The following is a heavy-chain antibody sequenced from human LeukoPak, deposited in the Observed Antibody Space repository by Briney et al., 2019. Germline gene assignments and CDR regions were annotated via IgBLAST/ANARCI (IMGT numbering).Heavy chain of an antibody. Sequence: ASVKVSCKASGYTFTSYGISWVRQAPGQGLEWMGWISAYNGNTNYAQKLQGRVTMTTDTSTSTAYMELRSLRSDDTAVYYCARGVEVTMVRGVIITRKRLDAFDIWGQGTMVTVSS. J-gene: IGHJ3*02. CDR3: ARGVEVTMVRGVIITRKRLDAFDI. CDR2: ISAYNGNT. CDR1: GYTFTSYG. D-gene: IGHD3-10*01. V-gene: IGHV1-18*01.